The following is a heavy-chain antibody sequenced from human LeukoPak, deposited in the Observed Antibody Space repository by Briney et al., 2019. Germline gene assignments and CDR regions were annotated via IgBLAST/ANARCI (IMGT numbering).Heavy chain of an antibody. CDR3: ARDSGSGYYEA. Sequence: PSETLSLTCTVSGGSISSYYWSWIRQPPGKGLEWIGYIYYSGSTNYNPSLKSRLTMSVDTSKNQFSLKMRSVTAADTAVYYCARDSGSGYYEAWGQGTLVTVSS. CDR2: IYYSGST. D-gene: IGHD3-10*01. V-gene: IGHV4-59*12. J-gene: IGHJ5*02. CDR1: GGSISSYY.